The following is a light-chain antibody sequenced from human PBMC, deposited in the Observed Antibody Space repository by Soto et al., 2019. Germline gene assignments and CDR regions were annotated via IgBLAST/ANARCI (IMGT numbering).Light chain of an antibody. J-gene: IGKJ4*01. CDR2: GAS. CDR3: QQYSSSSLT. Sequence: ESVLTQSPVTLSFSPCEIATLSCISSQSVSSSYLAWYQQKPGQGTRLLIYGASSRAPGIPDRFSGSGTGTDFTLTISRLEPEDFAVYYCQQYSSSSLTFGGGTKVDIK. V-gene: IGKV3-20*01. CDR1: QSVSSSY.